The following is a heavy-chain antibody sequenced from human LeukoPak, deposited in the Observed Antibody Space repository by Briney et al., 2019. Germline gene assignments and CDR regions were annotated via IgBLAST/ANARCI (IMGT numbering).Heavy chain of an antibody. D-gene: IGHD1-26*01. J-gene: IGHJ3*02. V-gene: IGHV5-51*01. CDR3: ARRIHSGSSGFDI. CDR2: IYPGDSDT. Sequence: GEALKISCKGSGYRFTTYWIGWVRQMPGKGLGWMGIIYPGDSDTGSSPSVQGEVTISADKSISTAYLQWSSLKASDTGMYYCARRIHSGSSGFDIWGQGTMVTVSS. CDR1: GYRFTTYW.